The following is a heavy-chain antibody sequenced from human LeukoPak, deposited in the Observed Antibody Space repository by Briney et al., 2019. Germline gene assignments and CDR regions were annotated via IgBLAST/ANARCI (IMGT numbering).Heavy chain of an antibody. CDR3: ARGLVSEVRGNNWFDP. V-gene: IGHV4-39*07. J-gene: IGHJ5*02. Sequence: SETLSLTCTVSGGSISSSSYYWGWVRQPPGRGLEWIGSIYYTGSTNYNPSLKSRVTISVDTSKNQFSLKLSSVTAADTAVYYCARGLVSEVRGNNWFDPWGQGTLVTVSS. D-gene: IGHD3-10*01. CDR2: IYYTGST. CDR1: GGSISSSSYY.